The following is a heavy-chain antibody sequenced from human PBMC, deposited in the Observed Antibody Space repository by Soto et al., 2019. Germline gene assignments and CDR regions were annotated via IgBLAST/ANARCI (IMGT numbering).Heavy chain of an antibody. CDR2: INPNSGGT. CDR3: ARVDCSGGSCPINYYYYGMDV. J-gene: IGHJ6*02. V-gene: IGHV1-2*02. CDR1: GYTFTGYY. Sequence: ASVKVSCKASGYTFTGYYMHWVRQAPGQGLEWMGWINPNSGGTNYAQNFQGRVTMTRDTSISTAYMELSRLRSDDTAVYYCARVDCSGGSCPINYYYYGMDVWGQGTTVTVSS. D-gene: IGHD2-15*01.